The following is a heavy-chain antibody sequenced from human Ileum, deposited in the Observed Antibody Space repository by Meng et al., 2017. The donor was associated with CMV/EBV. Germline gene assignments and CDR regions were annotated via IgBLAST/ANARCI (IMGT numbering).Heavy chain of an antibody. CDR2: TAYRSKWDY. J-gene: IGHJ4*02. CDR1: GDSVSTNNVA. V-gene: IGHV6-1*01. Sequence: QIQLKQSGPGLVKPSQTLSLSCDISGDSVSTNNVAWNWIRQSPLRGLEWLGRTAYRSKWDYEYSVSVKSRITISPDTSKNQFSLQLRSVTPEDTAVYYCARESELLRFDHWGQGTLVTVAS. CDR3: ARESELLRFDH. D-gene: IGHD6-6*01.